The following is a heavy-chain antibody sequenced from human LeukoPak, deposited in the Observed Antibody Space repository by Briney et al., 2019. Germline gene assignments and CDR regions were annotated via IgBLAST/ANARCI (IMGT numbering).Heavy chain of an antibody. V-gene: IGHV3-23*01. Sequence: GETLRLSCAASGFTFSSYGMTWVRQASGKGLEWVSGISGSGDNTWYADSVKGRFTISRDNSKKTLDLQMHSLRAEDTAVYYCAKDDGWVQYANRGQGTLVTVSS. J-gene: IGHJ4*02. CDR2: ISGSGDNT. D-gene: IGHD5-24*01. CDR1: GFTFSSYG. CDR3: AKDDGWVQYAN.